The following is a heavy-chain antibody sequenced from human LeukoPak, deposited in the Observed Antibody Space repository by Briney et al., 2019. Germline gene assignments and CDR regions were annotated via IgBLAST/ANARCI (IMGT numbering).Heavy chain of an antibody. J-gene: IGHJ4*02. V-gene: IGHV4-34*01. CDR1: GGSFSGYY. CDR2: INHSGST. Sequence: SETLSLTCAVYGGSFSGYYWSWIRQPPGKGLEWIGEINHSGSTNYNPSLKSRVTISVDTSKNQFSLKLSSVTAADTAVYYCARRGDSSGWYYFDYWGQGTLVTVSS. D-gene: IGHD6-19*01. CDR3: ARRGDSSGWYYFDY.